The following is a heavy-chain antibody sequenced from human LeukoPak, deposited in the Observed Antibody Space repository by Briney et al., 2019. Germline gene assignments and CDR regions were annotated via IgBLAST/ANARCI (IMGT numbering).Heavy chain of an antibody. J-gene: IGHJ4*02. Sequence: PSETLSLTCTVAGYSINSGFYWGWIRQPPGKGLEWIGSIYHSGSTHYKSSLKSRITISVDTSKNQLSLKLTSVTAADTAVYYCARGVGLTQGGAFDFWGQGTLVTVSS. CDR2: IYHSGST. CDR3: ARGVGLTQGGAFDF. V-gene: IGHV4-38-2*02. D-gene: IGHD3-16*01. CDR1: GYSINSGFY.